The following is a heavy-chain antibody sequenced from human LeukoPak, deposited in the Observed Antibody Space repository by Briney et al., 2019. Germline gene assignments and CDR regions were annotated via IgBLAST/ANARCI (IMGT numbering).Heavy chain of an antibody. CDR1: GGSVSSGSYY. CDR2: IYYSGST. Sequence: SETLSLTCTVSGGSVSSGSYYWSWIRQHPGKGLEWIGYIYYSGSTNYNPSLKSRVTISVDTSKNQFSLKLSSVTAADTAVYYCARDCPRGYYGSGLFDPWGQGTLVTVSS. V-gene: IGHV4-61*01. CDR3: ARDCPRGYYGSGLFDP. J-gene: IGHJ5*02. D-gene: IGHD3-10*01.